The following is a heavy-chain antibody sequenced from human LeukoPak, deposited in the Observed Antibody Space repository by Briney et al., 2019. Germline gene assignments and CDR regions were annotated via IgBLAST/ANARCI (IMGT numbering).Heavy chain of an antibody. CDR2: IYYSGST. V-gene: IGHV4-61*01. Sequence: PSVTLSLTCTVSGGSVSSGSYYWSWIRQPPGKGLEWIGYIYYSGSTNYNPSLKSRVTISVDTSKSQFSLELSSVTAADTAVYYCAIFYGDPRHFDYWGQGTLVTVSS. CDR1: GGSVSSGSYY. J-gene: IGHJ4*02. D-gene: IGHD4-17*01. CDR3: AIFYGDPRHFDY.